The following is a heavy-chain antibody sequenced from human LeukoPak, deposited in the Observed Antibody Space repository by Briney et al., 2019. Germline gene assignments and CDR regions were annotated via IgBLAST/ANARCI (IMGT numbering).Heavy chain of an antibody. J-gene: IGHJ3*02. CDR1: GYTFTGYY. D-gene: IGHD6-13*01. CDR2: INPNSGGT. CDR3: ARDPPRPFIAAAGDAFDI. V-gene: IGHV1-2*02. Sequence: ASVKASCKASGYTFTGYYMHWVRQAPGQGLEWMGWINPNSGGTNYAQKFQGRVTMTRDTSISTAYMELSRLRSDDTAVYYCARDPPRPFIAAAGDAFDIWGQGTMVTVSS.